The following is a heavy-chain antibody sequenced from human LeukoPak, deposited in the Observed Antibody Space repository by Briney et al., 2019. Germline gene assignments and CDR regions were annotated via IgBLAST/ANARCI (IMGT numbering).Heavy chain of an antibody. CDR2: ISDSGVRT. V-gene: IGHV3-23*01. CDR3: AKMYYYDTRGYSLGAY. CDR1: GFTFSSYG. D-gene: IGHD3-22*01. Sequence: GGTLRLSCAASGFTFSSYGMTWVRQAPGKGLEWVSAISDSGVRTYYADSVKGRFTISRDNSKNTLHLQMNSLRAEDTAVYYCAKMYYYDTRGYSLGAYWGQGTLVTVSS. J-gene: IGHJ4*02.